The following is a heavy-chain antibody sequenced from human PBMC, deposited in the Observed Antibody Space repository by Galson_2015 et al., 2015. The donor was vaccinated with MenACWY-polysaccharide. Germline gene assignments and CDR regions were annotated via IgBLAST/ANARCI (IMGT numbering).Heavy chain of an antibody. D-gene: IGHD2-8*02. CDR2: ITIYNHKT. Sequence: SVKVSCKASGYTFTKYAISWVRQAPGQGLEWMGWITIYNHKTKYAPNLQGRITMTTDTSTNTGYMELRSLRSDDTAVYYCARETRSTGVVIDYWGQGTLVTVSS. CDR1: GYTFTKYA. J-gene: IGHJ4*02. V-gene: IGHV1-18*01. CDR3: ARETRSTGVVIDY.